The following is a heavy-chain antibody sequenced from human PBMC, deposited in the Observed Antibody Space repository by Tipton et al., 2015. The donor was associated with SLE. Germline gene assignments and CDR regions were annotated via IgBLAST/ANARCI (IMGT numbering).Heavy chain of an antibody. V-gene: IGHV3-30*02. CDR3: AKGRIAAAGTAPFDY. J-gene: IGHJ4*02. CDR2: IRYDGSNK. CDR1: GFTFSSYG. D-gene: IGHD6-13*01. Sequence: SGFTFSSYGMHWVRQAPGKGLERVAFIRYDGSNKYYADSVKGRFTISRDNSKNTLYLQMNSLRAEDTAVYYCAKGRIAAAGTAPFDYWGQGTLVTVSS.